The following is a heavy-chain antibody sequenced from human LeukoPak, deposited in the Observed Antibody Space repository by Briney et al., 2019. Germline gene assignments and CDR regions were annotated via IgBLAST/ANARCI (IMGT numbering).Heavy chain of an antibody. D-gene: IGHD3-10*01. CDR3: ARDMRMVRGVYDY. V-gene: IGHV4-38-2*02. CDR1: GYSISSGYY. CDR2: INHSGST. J-gene: IGHJ4*02. Sequence: PSETLSLTCAVSGYSISSGYYWGWIRQPPGKGLEWIGEINHSGSTNYNPSLKSRVTISVDTSKNQFSLKLSSVTAADTAVYYCARDMRMVRGVYDYWGQGTLVTVSS.